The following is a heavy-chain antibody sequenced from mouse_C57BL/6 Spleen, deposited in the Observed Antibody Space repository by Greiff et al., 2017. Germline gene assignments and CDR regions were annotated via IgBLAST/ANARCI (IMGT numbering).Heavy chain of an antibody. Sequence: QVQLQQPGAELVKPGASVKMSCKASGYTFTNYWITWVKQRPGQGLEWIGDIYPGSGSTNYNEKFKSKATLTVDTSSSTAYMQLSSLTSEDSAVYYCARSGYYGSRAWFAYWGQGTLVTVSA. CDR2: IYPGSGST. V-gene: IGHV1-55*01. CDR1: GYTFTNYW. J-gene: IGHJ3*01. CDR3: ARSGYYGSRAWFAY. D-gene: IGHD1-1*01.